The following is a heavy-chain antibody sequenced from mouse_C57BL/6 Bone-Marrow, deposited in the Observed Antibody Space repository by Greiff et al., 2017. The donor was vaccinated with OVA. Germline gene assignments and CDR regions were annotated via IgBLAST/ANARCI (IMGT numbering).Heavy chain of an antibody. CDR2: ISSGSSTI. CDR3: ARERYYAMDY. CDR1: GFTFSDYG. V-gene: IGHV5-17*01. Sequence: EVMLVESGGGLVKPGGSLKLSCAASGFTFSDYGMHWVRQAPEKGLEWVAYISSGSSTIYYADTVKGRFTISRDNAKNTLFLQITSLRSEDTAMYYCARERYYAMDYWGQGTSVTVSS. J-gene: IGHJ4*01.